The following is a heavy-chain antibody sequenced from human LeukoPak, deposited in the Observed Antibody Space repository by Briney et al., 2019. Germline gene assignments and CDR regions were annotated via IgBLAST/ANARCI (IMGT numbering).Heavy chain of an antibody. CDR1: GFTFSSYE. Sequence: GGSLRLSCAASGFTFSSYEMNWVRQAPGKGLEWVSYISSSSSTIYYADSVKGRFTISRDNAKNSLYLQMNSLRAEDKAVYYCARDVGGDHWGQGTLVTVSS. J-gene: IGHJ4*02. V-gene: IGHV3-48*01. CDR3: ARDVGGDH. CDR2: ISSSSSTI. D-gene: IGHD2-15*01.